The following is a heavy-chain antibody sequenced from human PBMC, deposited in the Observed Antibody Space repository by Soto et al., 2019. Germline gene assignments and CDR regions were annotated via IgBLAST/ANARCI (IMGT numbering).Heavy chain of an antibody. CDR1: GYTLTELS. CDR2: FDPEDGET. CDR3: ATAITGTTYENWFDP. D-gene: IGHD1-7*01. J-gene: IGHJ5*02. Sequence: ASVKVSCKFSGYTLTELSMHCVRQAPGKGLEWMGGFDPEDGETIYAQKFQGRVTMTEDTSTDTAYMELSSLRSEDTAVYYCATAITGTTYENWFDPWGQGTLVTVSS. V-gene: IGHV1-24*01.